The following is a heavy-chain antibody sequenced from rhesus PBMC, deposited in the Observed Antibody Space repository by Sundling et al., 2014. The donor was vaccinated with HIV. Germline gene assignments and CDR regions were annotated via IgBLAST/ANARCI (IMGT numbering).Heavy chain of an antibody. D-gene: IGHD6-37*01. Sequence: EGQLVESGGDLVQPGGSLRLSCVTSGFTFSDYWMFWFRQAPGKGLEWVSSINLDGSNTYYPDSAKGRFTISRDNAKNTLYLQMNSLRAEDTAVYHCVRGRWNYGDFWGQGVLVTVSS. J-gene: IGHJ4*01. CDR1: GFTFSDYW. CDR2: INLDGSNT. V-gene: IGHV3S41*01. CDR3: VRGRWNYGDF.